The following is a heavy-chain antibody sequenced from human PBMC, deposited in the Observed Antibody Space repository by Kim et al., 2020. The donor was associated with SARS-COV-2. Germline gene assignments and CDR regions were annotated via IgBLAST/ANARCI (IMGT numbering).Heavy chain of an antibody. CDR2: INPNSGGT. D-gene: IGHD3-22*01. CDR1: GYTFTGYY. CDR3: ASGYYDSSGYYGIDY. V-gene: IGHV1-2*06. J-gene: IGHJ4*02. Sequence: ASVKVSCKASGYTFTGYYMHWVRQAPGQGLEWMGRINPNSGGTNYAQKFQGRVTMTRDTSISTAYMELSRLRSDDTAVYYCASGYYDSSGYYGIDYWGQGTLVTVSS.